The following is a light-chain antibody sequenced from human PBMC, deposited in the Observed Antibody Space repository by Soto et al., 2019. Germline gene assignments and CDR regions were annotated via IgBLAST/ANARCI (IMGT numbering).Light chain of an antibody. J-gene: IGKJ2*01. CDR3: QQYIHGYT. Sequence: EVVMTQSPATLSEFPGERVTLSCRASQSVSTSLAWYQQKPGQAPRLLIYSASTSATGIPARFSGSGSGTEFTLTISSLESEDFAVYYCQQYIHGYTFGQGTEREIK. CDR1: QSVSTS. V-gene: IGKV3-15*01. CDR2: SAS.